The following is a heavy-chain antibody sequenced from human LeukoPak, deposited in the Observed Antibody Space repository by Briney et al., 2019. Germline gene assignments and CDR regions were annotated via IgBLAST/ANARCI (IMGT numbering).Heavy chain of an antibody. D-gene: IGHD3-10*01. V-gene: IGHV3-15*01. CDR2: IKTKSEGGTT. CDR1: GFTSSSYG. Sequence: PGGSLRLSCAASGFTSSSYGMNWVRQAPGKGLEWVGRIKTKSEGGTTDYAAPAKGRFTISRDDSKNALFLQMDSLKSDDTAMYYCTTEFKKLGSFFYFYYMDVWGTGTTVTISS. CDR3: TTEFKKLGSFFYFYYMDV. J-gene: IGHJ6*03.